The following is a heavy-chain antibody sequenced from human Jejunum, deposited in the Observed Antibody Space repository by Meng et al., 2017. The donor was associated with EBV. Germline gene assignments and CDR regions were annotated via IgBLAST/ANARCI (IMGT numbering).Heavy chain of an antibody. CDR1: GGFHVSYY. V-gene: IGHV4-59*01. D-gene: IGHD2-15*01. Sequence: PSEPRPLLCAVSGGFHVSYYVNWIRQPPGKGLELIGYIYYNGNTNYNPSLKSRVTISVDTSKNQFSLKLTSVTAADTAVYYCARDRGWVVAAHYFHDWGQGILVTVSS. CDR2: IYYNGNT. J-gene: IGHJ4*02. CDR3: ARDRGWVVAAHYFHD.